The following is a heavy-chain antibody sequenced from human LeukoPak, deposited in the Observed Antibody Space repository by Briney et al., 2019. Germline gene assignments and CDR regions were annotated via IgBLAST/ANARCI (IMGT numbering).Heavy chain of an antibody. CDR2: ISSSGSTR. Sequence: GGSLRLSCAGSGFTFSSYEMNWVRQAPGKGLEGVSYISSSGSTRYYADSVKGRFTVSRDNAKNSLYLQMNSLRAEDTAVYYWARAEYSWNADGTKYYFDYWGQGTLVTVSS. CDR3: ARAEYSWNADGTKYYFDY. D-gene: IGHD1-1*01. V-gene: IGHV3-48*03. CDR1: GFTFSSYE. J-gene: IGHJ4*02.